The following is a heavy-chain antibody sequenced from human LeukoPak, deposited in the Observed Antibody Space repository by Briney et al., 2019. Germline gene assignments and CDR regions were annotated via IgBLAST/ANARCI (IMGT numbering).Heavy chain of an antibody. J-gene: IGHJ4*02. CDR2: IYYSGST. CDR3: ARDLSLKGQFDY. CDR1: GGSISSSGYY. D-gene: IGHD2/OR15-2a*01. Sequence: SETLSLTRTVSGGSISSSGYYWGWIRQPPGKGLEWIGSIYYSGSTYYNPSLKSRVTISVDTSKNQFSLKLSSVTAADTAVYYCARDLSLKGQFDYWGQGTLDTVSS. V-gene: IGHV4-39*07.